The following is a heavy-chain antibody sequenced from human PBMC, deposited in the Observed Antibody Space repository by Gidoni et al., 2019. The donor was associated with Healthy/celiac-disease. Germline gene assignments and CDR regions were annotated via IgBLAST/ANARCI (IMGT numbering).Heavy chain of an antibody. CDR2: SSSSGSTI. Sequence: EVQLVESGGGLVQPGGSLRLSCAASGFTFSSYEMNWVLQAPGKGVEWVSYSSSSGSTIYYADSVKGRFTISRDNAKNSLYLQMNSLRAEDTAVYYCARGGYSYARDAFDIWGQGTMVTVSS. V-gene: IGHV3-48*03. J-gene: IGHJ3*02. CDR3: ARGGYSYARDAFDI. D-gene: IGHD5-18*01. CDR1: GFTFSSYE.